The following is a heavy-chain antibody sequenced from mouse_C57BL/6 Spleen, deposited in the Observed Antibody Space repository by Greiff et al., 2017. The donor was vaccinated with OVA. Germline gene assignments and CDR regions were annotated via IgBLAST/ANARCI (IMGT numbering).Heavy chain of an antibody. D-gene: IGHD1-1*01. Sequence: QVHVKQPGAELVKPGASVKLSCKASGYTFTSYWMQWVKQRPGQGLEWIGEIDPSDRYTTYNQKFKGKATLTVDTSSSTAYMQLSSLTSEDSAVYYGAPITTVVARGYAMDYWGQGTSVTVSS. V-gene: IGHV1-50*01. J-gene: IGHJ4*01. CDR3: APITTVVARGYAMDY. CDR2: IDPSDRYT. CDR1: GYTFTSYW.